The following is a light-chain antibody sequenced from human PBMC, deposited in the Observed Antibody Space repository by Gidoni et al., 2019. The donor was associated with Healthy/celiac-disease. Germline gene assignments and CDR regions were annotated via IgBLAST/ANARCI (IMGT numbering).Light chain of an antibody. CDR1: SSDVGGYNY. CDR3: SSYTSSSNWV. J-gene: IGLJ3*02. V-gene: IGLV2-14*01. Sequence: QSALTQPASVSGSPGQSITISCTGTSSDVGGYNYVSWYQQHPGKAPKLMIYDVSNRPSGVSNRFSGSKSGNTGFPTISGLQAEDEAEYYCSSYTSSSNWVFGGGTKLTVL. CDR2: DVS.